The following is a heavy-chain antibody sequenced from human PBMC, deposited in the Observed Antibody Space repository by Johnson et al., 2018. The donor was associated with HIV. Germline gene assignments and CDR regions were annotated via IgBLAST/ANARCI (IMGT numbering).Heavy chain of an antibody. D-gene: IGHD1-26*01. Sequence: VQLVESGGGVVQPGMYLRVSCAASGFTFSSYAMHWVRQAPGRGLEWVAVMSYDGSNQYYADSVTGRFTISRDNSKNTLYLQMNSLRAEDTAVYYCARDRGWELLLGAFDIWGQGTMVTVSS. V-gene: IGHV3-30*04. CDR1: GFTFSSYA. CDR3: ARDRGWELLLGAFDI. J-gene: IGHJ3*02. CDR2: MSYDGSNQ.